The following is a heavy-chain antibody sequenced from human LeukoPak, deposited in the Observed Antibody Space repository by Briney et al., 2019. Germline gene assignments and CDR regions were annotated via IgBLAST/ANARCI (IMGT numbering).Heavy chain of an antibody. J-gene: IGHJ3*02. D-gene: IGHD6-13*01. CDR1: GFIFRSFS. CDR3: AARVTADSYDASDI. V-gene: IGHV3-21*06. Sequence: GGSLRLSCAASGFIFRSFSMTWVRQAPGKGLEWVASISSTSNHKYHADSVKGRFTISRDNDKNSLYLQMNSLRAEDTALYYCAARVTADSYDASDIWGQGTMVTVSS. CDR2: ISSTSNHK.